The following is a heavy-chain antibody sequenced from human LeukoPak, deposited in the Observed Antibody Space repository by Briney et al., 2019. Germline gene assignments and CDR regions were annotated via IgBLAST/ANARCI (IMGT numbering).Heavy chain of an antibody. D-gene: IGHD5-18*01. CDR1: GFTVSSNY. J-gene: IGHJ4*02. V-gene: IGHV3-66*02. CDR2: IYSGGST. CDR3: AKALGYSYGTDY. Sequence: SGGSLRLSCAASGFTVSSNYMSWVRQAPGKGLEWVSVIYSGGSTYYADSVKGRFTISRDNSKNTLYLQMNSLRAEDTAVYYCAKALGYSYGTDYWGQGTLVTVSS.